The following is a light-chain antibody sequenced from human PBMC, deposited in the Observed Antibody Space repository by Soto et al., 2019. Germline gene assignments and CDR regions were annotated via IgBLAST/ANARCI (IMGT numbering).Light chain of an antibody. CDR3: SSYTSTSTYV. CDR1: SSYVGGYNY. J-gene: IGLJ1*01. Sequence: QSVLTQPASVSVSPGQSITISCTGTSSYVGGYNYVSWYQQYPGKAPKLMIYHVSNRPSGVSNRFSGSKSGNSASLTISGLQAEDEADYYCSSYTSTSTYVFGTGTKVTVL. CDR2: HVS. V-gene: IGLV2-14*01.